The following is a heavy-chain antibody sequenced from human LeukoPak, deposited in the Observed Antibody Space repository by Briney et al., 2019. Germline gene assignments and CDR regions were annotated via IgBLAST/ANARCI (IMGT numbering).Heavy chain of an antibody. D-gene: IGHD2-2*01. CDR3: ARAAALAVPAPNWFDP. Sequence: SVKVSCKASGGTFSSYAISWVRQAPGQGLEWMGRIIPIFGIANYAQKFQGRVTITADKSTSTAYMELSSLRSEDTAVYYCARAAALAVPAPNWFDPWGQGTLVTVSS. CDR1: GGTFSSYA. J-gene: IGHJ5*02. CDR2: IIPIFGIA. V-gene: IGHV1-69*04.